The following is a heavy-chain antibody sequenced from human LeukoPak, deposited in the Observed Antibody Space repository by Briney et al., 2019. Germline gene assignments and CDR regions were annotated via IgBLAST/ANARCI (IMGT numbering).Heavy chain of an antibody. J-gene: IGHJ4*02. CDR1: GYTLTELS. CDR2: FDPEDGET. CDR3: AIRGYRGYYFDY. Sequence: ASVKVSCKVSGYTLTELSMHWVRQAPGKGLEWMGGFDPEDGETIYEQKFQGRVTMTEDTSTDTAYMELSSLRSEDTAVYYCAIRGYRGYYFDYWGQGTLVTVSS. D-gene: IGHD5-18*01. V-gene: IGHV1-24*01.